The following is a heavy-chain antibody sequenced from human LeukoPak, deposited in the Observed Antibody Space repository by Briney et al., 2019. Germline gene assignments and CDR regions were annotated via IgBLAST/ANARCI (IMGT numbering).Heavy chain of an antibody. V-gene: IGHV3-7*03. J-gene: IGHJ4*02. CDR3: AGVEYSYGYFDY. Sequence: GGSLRLSCAASGFTLSSYWISWAPKPPGKGLGWVANIKQDGSEKYYVDFVKGRFTISRDNAKNSLYLQMNSLRAEDTAVYYCAGVEYSYGYFDYWGQGTLVTVSS. CDR1: GFTLSSYW. CDR2: IKQDGSEK. D-gene: IGHD5-18*01.